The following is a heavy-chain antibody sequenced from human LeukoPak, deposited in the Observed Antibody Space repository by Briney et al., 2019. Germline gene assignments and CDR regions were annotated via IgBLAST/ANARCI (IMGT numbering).Heavy chain of an antibody. CDR2: ISDSGAST. Sequence: GGSLRLSCAASGFTFSSYAMSWVRQAPGKGLEGVSDISDSGASTYYADSVKGRFTVSRDNSKNTLYLQMNSLRAEDTATYYCAKLRYSGYGPGDYWGQGTLVTVSS. CDR3: AKLRYSGYGPGDY. J-gene: IGHJ4*02. CDR1: GFTFSSYA. V-gene: IGHV3-23*01. D-gene: IGHD5-12*01.